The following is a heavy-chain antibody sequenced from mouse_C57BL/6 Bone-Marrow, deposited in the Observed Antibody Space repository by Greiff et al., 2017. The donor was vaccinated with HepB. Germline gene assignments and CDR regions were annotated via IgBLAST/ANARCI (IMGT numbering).Heavy chain of an antibody. CDR2: ISSGGDYI. V-gene: IGHV5-9-1*02. J-gene: IGHJ1*03. CDR3: TRDRTPNYYGSRGYFDV. D-gene: IGHD1-1*01. Sequence: EVQGVESGEGLVKPGGSLKLSCAASGFTFSSYAMSWVRQTPEKRLEWVAYISSGGDYIYYADTVKGRFTISRDNARNTLYLQMSSLKSEDTAMYYCTRDRTPNYYGSRGYFDVWGTGTTVTVSS. CDR1: GFTFSSYA.